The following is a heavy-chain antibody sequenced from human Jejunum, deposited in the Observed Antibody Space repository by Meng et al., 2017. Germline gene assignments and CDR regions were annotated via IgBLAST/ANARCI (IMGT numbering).Heavy chain of an antibody. V-gene: IGHV4-4*02. CDR2: IFHSGST. CDR3: ARFDISTAGRGDY. Sequence: VAPQGSGTGLVKPSGTLALTSAVSGGSIPSSNWWSWVRQTPGKGLEWIGEIFHSGSTNYNPPLQSRVTISVDKSKNQFSLKVSSVTAADTATYYCARFDISTAGRGDYWGQGILVTVSS. D-gene: IGHD6-13*01. J-gene: IGHJ4*02. CDR1: GGSIPSSNW.